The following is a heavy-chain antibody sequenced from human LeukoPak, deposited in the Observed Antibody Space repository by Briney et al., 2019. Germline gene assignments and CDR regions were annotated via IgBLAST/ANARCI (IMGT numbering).Heavy chain of an antibody. CDR1: GYTFTGYY. CDR3: ARDNSVGDNAWWFDP. CDR2: INPNSGGT. D-gene: IGHD1-26*01. Sequence: ASVKVSCKASGYTFTGYYMHWVRQAPEQGLEWMGWINPNSGGTNYAQKFQGRVTMTRDTSISTAYMELSRLRSDDTAIYYCARDNSVGDNAWWFDPWGQGTLVTVSS. J-gene: IGHJ5*02. V-gene: IGHV1-2*02.